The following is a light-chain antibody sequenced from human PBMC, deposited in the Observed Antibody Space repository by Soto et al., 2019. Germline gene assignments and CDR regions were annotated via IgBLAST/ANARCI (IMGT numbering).Light chain of an antibody. V-gene: IGKV1-16*01. CDR1: QGISSD. J-gene: IGKJ1*01. CDR2: DAS. Sequence: DIQMTQSPSTLSASVGDRVTITCRASQGISSDFGWYQQKPGEAPKLLIYDASGFQSGVPSRFSGSGSGTDFTLTISSLQPEDFATYYCQQYYSNPRTFGHGTKVDIK. CDR3: QQYYSNPRT.